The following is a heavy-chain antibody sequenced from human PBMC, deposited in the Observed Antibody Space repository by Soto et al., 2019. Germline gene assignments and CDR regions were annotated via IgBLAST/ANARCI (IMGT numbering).Heavy chain of an antibody. CDR1: GYTFTSYG. J-gene: IGHJ5*02. Sequence: QVQLVQSGAEVKKPGASVKVSCKASGYTFTSYGISWVRQAPGQGLEWMGWISAYNGNTNYAQQLQGRVTMTTDTSTSTAYMELRSLRSDDTAVYYCARDRLEQWLVRGGWFDPWGQGTLVTVSS. D-gene: IGHD6-19*01. CDR3: ARDRLEQWLVRGGWFDP. V-gene: IGHV1-18*01. CDR2: ISAYNGNT.